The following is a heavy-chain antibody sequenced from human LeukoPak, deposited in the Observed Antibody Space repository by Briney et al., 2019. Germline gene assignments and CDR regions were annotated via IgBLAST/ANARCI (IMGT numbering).Heavy chain of an antibody. D-gene: IGHD5-18*01. CDR3: ARVQRGYSYGFLFDY. CDR1: GFTFSSYS. V-gene: IGHV3-21*01. Sequence: GGSLRLSCAASGFTFSSYSMNWVRQAPGKGLEWVSSISSSSSYIYYADSVKGRFTISRDNAKNSLYLQMNSLRAEDTAVYYCARVQRGYSYGFLFDYWGQVTLVTVSS. CDR2: ISSSSSYI. J-gene: IGHJ4*02.